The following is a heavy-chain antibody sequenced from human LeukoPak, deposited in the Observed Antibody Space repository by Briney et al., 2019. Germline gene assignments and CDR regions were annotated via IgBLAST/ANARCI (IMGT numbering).Heavy chain of an antibody. V-gene: IGHV3-30*03. CDR1: GFTFSSYG. CDR2: ISYDGSNK. J-gene: IGHJ4*02. Sequence: PGRSLRLSCAASGFTFSSYGMHWVRQAPGKGLEWVAVISYDGSNKYYADSVKGRFTISRDNSKNTLYLQMNSLRAEDTAVYYWARARGYSSFDYWGQGTLVTVSS. CDR3: ARARGYSSFDY. D-gene: IGHD4-23*01.